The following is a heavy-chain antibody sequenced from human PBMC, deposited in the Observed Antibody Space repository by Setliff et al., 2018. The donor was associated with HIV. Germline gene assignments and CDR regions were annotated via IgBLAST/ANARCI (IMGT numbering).Heavy chain of an antibody. CDR2: IYHTGKT. D-gene: IGHD1-26*01. Sequence: PSETLSLTCTVSGDPIFIGGYSWSWIRQHPGGGLEWIGYIYHTGKTYYNPSLQSRIIMSLDMSQNQFSLKLSSVTAADTAVYYCAKEGNSVDNWLDPWGPGTLVTVSS. V-gene: IGHV4-31*03. CDR3: AKEGNSVDNWLDP. J-gene: IGHJ5*02. CDR1: GDPIFIGGYS.